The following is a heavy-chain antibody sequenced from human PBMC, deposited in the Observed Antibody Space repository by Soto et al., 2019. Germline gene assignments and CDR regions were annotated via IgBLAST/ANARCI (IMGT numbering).Heavy chain of an antibody. CDR1: GGSISSYY. Sequence: SETLSLTCTVSGGSISSYYWSWIRQPPGKGLEWIGYIYYSGSTNYNPSLKSRVTISVDTSKNQFSLKLSSVTAADTSVYYCARGVYGDYGDNWGQGTLVTVSS. D-gene: IGHD4-17*01. J-gene: IGHJ4*02. V-gene: IGHV4-59*01. CDR2: IYYSGST. CDR3: ARGVYGDYGDN.